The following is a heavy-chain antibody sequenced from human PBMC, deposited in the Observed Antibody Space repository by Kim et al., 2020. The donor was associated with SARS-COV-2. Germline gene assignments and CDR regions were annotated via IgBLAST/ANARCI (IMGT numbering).Heavy chain of an antibody. J-gene: IGHJ4*02. CDR2: IYYSGST. Sequence: SETLSLTCTVSGGSISSSSYYWGWIRQPPGKGLEWIGSIYYSGSTYYNPSLKSRVTISVDTSKNQFSLKLSSVTAADTAVYYCARDHLGGYDFWSGYYVSYWGQGTLVTVSS. D-gene: IGHD3-3*01. CDR3: ARDHLGGYDFWSGYYVSY. V-gene: IGHV4-39*07. CDR1: GGSISSSSYY.